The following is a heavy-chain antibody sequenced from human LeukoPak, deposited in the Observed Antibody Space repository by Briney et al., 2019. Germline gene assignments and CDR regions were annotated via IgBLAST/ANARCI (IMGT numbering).Heavy chain of an antibody. CDR2: IYYSGST. CDR3: ARRTAMPVDGIYYFDY. CDR1: GGSISSTTYY. J-gene: IGHJ4*02. V-gene: IGHV4-39*01. Sequence: SETLSLTCTVSGGSISSTTYYWGWIRQPPGKGLEWIGNIYYSGSTYYNPSLKSRVTISVDTPKNQFSLKLSSVTAADTAVYYCARRTAMPVDGIYYFDYWGQGTLVTVSS. D-gene: IGHD5-18*01.